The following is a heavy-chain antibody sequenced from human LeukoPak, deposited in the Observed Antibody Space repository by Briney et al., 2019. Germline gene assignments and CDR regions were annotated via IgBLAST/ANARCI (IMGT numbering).Heavy chain of an antibody. J-gene: IGHJ5*02. CDR1: GGSISSGSYY. CDR3: ARGVLRDWSDP. V-gene: IGHV4-61*02. CDR2: IYTSGST. Sequence: KTSETLSLTCTVSGGSISSGSYYWSWIRQPAGKGLEWIGRIYTSGSTNYNPSLKSRVTISVDTSKNQFSLKLSSVTAAGTAVYYCARGVLRDWSDPWGQGTLVTVSS.